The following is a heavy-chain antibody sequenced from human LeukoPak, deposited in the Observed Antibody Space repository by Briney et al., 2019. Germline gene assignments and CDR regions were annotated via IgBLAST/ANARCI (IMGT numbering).Heavy chain of an antibody. Sequence: PGGSLRLSCEASGFTFSSYPMNWVRQAPGKGLEWRSYIRGSSSPIYYADSVKGRFIISRDNARNSLYLQMNSLRAEDTAIYYCARDDNRGGAFDIWGQGTMVTVSS. D-gene: IGHD1-14*01. J-gene: IGHJ3*02. CDR2: IRGSSSPI. CDR3: ARDDNRGGAFDI. CDR1: GFTFSSYP. V-gene: IGHV3-48*01.